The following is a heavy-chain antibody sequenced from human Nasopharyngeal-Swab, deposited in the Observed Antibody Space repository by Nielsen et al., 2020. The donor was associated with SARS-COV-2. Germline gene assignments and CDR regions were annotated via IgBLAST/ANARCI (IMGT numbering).Heavy chain of an antibody. V-gene: IGHV3-48*02. J-gene: IGHJ4*02. CDR2: ISTSSSTI. CDR1: GFTFNTYW. Sequence: GESLKISCAASGFTFNTYWMSWVRQAPGKGLEWVSYISTSSSTIYYADSVKGRFTISRDDAQNSLYLQMNSLRDEDTAVYYCARASKMGAAAGLHPFGNWGQGALVTVSS. CDR3: ARASKMGAAAGLHPFGN. D-gene: IGHD6-13*01.